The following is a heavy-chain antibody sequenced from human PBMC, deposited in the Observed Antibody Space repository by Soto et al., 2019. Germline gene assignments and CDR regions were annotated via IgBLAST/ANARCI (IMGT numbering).Heavy chain of an antibody. Sequence: GGSLRLSCATSGFTLSDHYMDWVRQAPGKGLEWVGRTRNKVTSYRTEYAASVKGRFTISRDDSKNSLYLQMNSLKTEDTAVYYCVRRYCTSTSCNDAFDVWGQGTMVTVSS. D-gene: IGHD2-2*01. V-gene: IGHV3-72*01. CDR3: VRRYCTSTSCNDAFDV. J-gene: IGHJ3*01. CDR2: TRNKVTSYRT. CDR1: GFTLSDHY.